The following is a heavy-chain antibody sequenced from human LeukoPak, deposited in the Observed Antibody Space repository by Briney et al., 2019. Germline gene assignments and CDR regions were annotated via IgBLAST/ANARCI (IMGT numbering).Heavy chain of an antibody. J-gene: IGHJ3*02. CDR3: ARGYYDRGSFDI. V-gene: IGHV4-4*07. D-gene: IGHD3-22*01. Sequence: GSLRLSCAASGFTFSNAWMSWVRQAPGKGLEWIGRIYISGSTNYNPSLKSRVTMSVDTSKNQFSLKLSSVTAADTAVYYCARGYYDRGSFDIWGQGTMVTVSS. CDR2: IYISGST. CDR1: GFTFSNAW.